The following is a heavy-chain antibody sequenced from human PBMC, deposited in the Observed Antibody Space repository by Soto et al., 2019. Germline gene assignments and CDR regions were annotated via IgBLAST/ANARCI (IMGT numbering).Heavy chain of an antibody. D-gene: IGHD7-27*01. CDR1: GYTFTSYA. J-gene: IGHJ3*02. V-gene: IGHV1-3*05. CDR3: ASGANWVDI. CDR2: INAGNGNT. Sequence: QVQIVQSGAEEKKPGASVKVSCKASGYTFTSYAMHWVRQAPGQRLEWMGWINAGNGNTKYSQKFQGRVTITRDTSASTPYMELSSLRSEDTAVYYCASGANWVDIWGQGTMVTVSS.